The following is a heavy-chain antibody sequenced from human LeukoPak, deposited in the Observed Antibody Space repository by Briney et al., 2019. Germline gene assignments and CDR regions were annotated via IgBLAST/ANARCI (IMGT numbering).Heavy chain of an antibody. V-gene: IGHV1-69*04. CDR3: ARDLVVSCSSTSCSVAPSDF. Sequence: SVKVSCKASGGTFSSYAVTWVRQAPGQGLEWMGRIIPILGIATYAQNFQGRVTITADKSTSTAYMELSSLRSEDTAVYYCARDLVVSCSSTSCSVAPSDFWGQGTLVTVSS. J-gene: IGHJ4*02. CDR1: GGTFSSYA. CDR2: IIPILGIA. D-gene: IGHD2-2*01.